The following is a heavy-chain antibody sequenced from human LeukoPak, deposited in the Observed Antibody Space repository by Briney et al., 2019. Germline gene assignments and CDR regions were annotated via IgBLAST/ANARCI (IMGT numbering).Heavy chain of an antibody. J-gene: IGHJ4*02. CDR3: ARGGCSGGSCYGY. V-gene: IGHV3-21*01. Sequence: GGSLRLSCVGSGFSFSNSDMNWVRQAPGKGLEWVSSISTTSDYIYHADSVKGRFTISRDNAKNSLYLQMNSLRAEDTAVYYCARGGCSGGSCYGYWGQGTLVTVSS. CDR1: GFSFSNSD. D-gene: IGHD2-15*01. CDR2: ISTTSDYI.